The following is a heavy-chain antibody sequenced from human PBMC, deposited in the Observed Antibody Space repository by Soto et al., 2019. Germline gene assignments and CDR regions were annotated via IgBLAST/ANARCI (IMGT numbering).Heavy chain of an antibody. CDR3: TRGLDFWSVKLNWFDP. D-gene: IGHD3-3*01. CDR1: GFTFSGSA. Sequence: EVQLVESGGGLVQPGGSLKLSCAASGFTFSGSAMHWVRQASGKGLEWVGRIRSKANSYATAYAASVKGRFTISRDDSKNTAYLQMNSLKTEDTAVYYCTRGLDFWSVKLNWFDPWGQGTLVTVSS. V-gene: IGHV3-73*02. J-gene: IGHJ5*02. CDR2: IRSKANSYAT.